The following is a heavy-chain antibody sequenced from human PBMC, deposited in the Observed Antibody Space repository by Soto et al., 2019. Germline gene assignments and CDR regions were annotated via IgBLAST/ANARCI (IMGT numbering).Heavy chain of an antibody. J-gene: IGHJ4*02. D-gene: IGHD6-19*01. Sequence: SETLSLTCTVSGGSISSYYWSWIRQPPGKGLEWIGYIYYSGSTNYNPSLKSRVTISVDTSKNQFSLKLSSVTAADTAVYYCATAYSRGWYIFDYWGQGTLVTVSS. CDR2: IYYSGST. V-gene: IGHV4-59*01. CDR3: ATAYSRGWYIFDY. CDR1: GGSISSYY.